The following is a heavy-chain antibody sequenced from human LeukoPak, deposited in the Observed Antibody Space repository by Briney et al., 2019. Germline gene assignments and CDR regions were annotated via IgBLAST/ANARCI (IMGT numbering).Heavy chain of an antibody. Sequence: SETLSLTCAVSGGSINGIFWSWIRQAAGEGLEWIGRFHSSGMTNYNPSLKSRVTLSLDPSKNQFSLKLTSVTSADTAVYYCARAPSGCGGICPFDWWGQGNLVTVSS. V-gene: IGHV4-4*07. CDR2: FHSSGMT. CDR1: GGSINGIF. J-gene: IGHJ4*02. CDR3: ARAPSGCGGICPFDW. D-gene: IGHD2-15*01.